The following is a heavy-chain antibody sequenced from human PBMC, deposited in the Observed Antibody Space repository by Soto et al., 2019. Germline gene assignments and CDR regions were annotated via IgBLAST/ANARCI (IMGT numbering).Heavy chain of an antibody. CDR3: ARDRHNNFFDP. Sequence: QVQLQESGPGLVKPSQTLSLTCTVSGASMSSGGYYWTWIRQSPGKGLGWIGYIYYSGGTYYNPSLESRVAISLDTSRSQFSLTLHSVTAADTAIYYCARDRHNNFFDPWGQGTLVTVSS. CDR2: IYYSGGT. V-gene: IGHV4-31*03. D-gene: IGHD6-6*01. CDR1: GASMSSGGYY. J-gene: IGHJ5*02.